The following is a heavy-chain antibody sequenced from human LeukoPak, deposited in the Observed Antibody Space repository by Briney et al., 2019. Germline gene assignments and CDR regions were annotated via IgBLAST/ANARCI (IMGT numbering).Heavy chain of an antibody. V-gene: IGHV3-30*04. D-gene: IGHD2/OR15-2a*01. CDR3: ARAGNTRFDY. CDR2: ISYDGSNK. J-gene: IGHJ4*02. CDR1: GFTFSSYV. Sequence: GGSLRLSCAASGFTFSSYVMHWVRQAPGKGLEWVAVISYDGSNKYYADSVKGRFTISRDNSKNTLYLQMNSLRAEDTAVYYCARAGNTRFDYWGQGTLVTVSS.